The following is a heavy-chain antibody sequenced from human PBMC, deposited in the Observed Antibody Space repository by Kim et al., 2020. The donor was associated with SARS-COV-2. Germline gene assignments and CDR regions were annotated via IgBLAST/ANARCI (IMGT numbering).Heavy chain of an antibody. V-gene: IGHV3-30*18. CDR3: AKDGDGAGY. CDR2: ISYDGSNK. Sequence: GGSLRLSCAASGFTFSSYGMHWVRQAPGKGLEWVAVISYDGSNKYYADSVKGRFTISRDNSKNTLYLQMNSLRAEDTAVYYCAKDGDGAGYWGQGTLVTVST. J-gene: IGHJ4*02. CDR1: GFTFSSYG.